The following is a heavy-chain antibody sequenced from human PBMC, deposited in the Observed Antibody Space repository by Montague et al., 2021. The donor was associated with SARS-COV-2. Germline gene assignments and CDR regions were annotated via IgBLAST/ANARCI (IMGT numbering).Heavy chain of an antibody. CDR2: IDYSGST. D-gene: IGHD3-9*01. CDR3: ARLPYDNSYGMDV. V-gene: IGHV4-59*01. CDR1: GGSISTYY. Sequence: SETLSLTCTVSGGSISTYYWNWIRQSPGKGLEWIGYIDYSGSTKYNPSLQSRVIISVDRSKNQFSLKLNSVTAADTAIYYCARLPYDNSYGMDVWGQGTTVTVSS. J-gene: IGHJ6*02.